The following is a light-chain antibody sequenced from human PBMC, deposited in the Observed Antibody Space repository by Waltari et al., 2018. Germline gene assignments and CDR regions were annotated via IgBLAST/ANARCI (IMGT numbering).Light chain of an antibody. J-gene: IGKJ2*01. CDR1: QSVSSY. CDR3: QQRSNWPPGYT. V-gene: IGKV3-11*01. CDR2: DAS. Sequence: EIVLTQSPATLSLSPGERATLSCRASQSVSSYLAWYQQKPAQAPRHLVYDASHRAPGIPARFSGSGSGTDFTLTISSLEPEDFAVYYCQQRSNWPPGYTFGQGTKLEIK.